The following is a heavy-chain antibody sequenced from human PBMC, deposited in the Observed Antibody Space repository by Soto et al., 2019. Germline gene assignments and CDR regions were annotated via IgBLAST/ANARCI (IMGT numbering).Heavy chain of an antibody. CDR3: AKDDSLEWFFPLDA. D-gene: IGHD3-3*01. J-gene: IGHJ5*02. CDR1: GFTFRSYA. V-gene: IGHV3-23*01. Sequence: EVHLLESGGGLVQPGGSLRLSCAASGFTFRSYAMSWVRQAPGKGLEWVAGISGGGSDTYYSDSVRGRFTISRDNSKNTLYLQINSLRVEDSAVYFCAKDDSLEWFFPLDAWGQGTQVTVSS. CDR2: ISGGGSDT.